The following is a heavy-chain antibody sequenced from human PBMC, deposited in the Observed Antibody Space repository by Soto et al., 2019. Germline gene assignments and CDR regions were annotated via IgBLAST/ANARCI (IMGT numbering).Heavy chain of an antibody. V-gene: IGHV1-69*13. CDR3: ARSREERITIFGVVNPYYYYGMDV. Sequence: ASVKVSCKASGGTFSSYAISWVRQAPGQGLEWMGGIIPIFGTANYAQKFQGRVTITADESTSTAYMELSSLRSEDTAVYYCARSREERITIFGVVNPYYYYGMDVWGQGTTVTVSS. J-gene: IGHJ6*02. D-gene: IGHD3-3*01. CDR2: IIPIFGTA. CDR1: GGTFSSYA.